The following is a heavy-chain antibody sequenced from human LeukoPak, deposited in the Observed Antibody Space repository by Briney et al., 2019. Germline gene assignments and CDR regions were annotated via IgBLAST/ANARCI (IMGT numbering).Heavy chain of an antibody. J-gene: IGHJ4*02. CDR3: ARNRFGYYDSSGYVY. V-gene: IGHV5-51*01. CDR1: GYSFTSYW. Sequence: GASLRISYKGSGYSFTSYWIGWVRPMPGKGLEWMGIIYPGDSDTRYSPSFQGQVTISADKSISTAYLQWSSLKASDTAMYYCARNRFGYYDSSGYVYWGQGTLVTVSS. D-gene: IGHD3-22*01. CDR2: IYPGDSDT.